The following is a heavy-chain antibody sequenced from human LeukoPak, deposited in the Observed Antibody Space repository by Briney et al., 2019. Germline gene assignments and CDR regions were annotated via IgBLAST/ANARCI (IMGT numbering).Heavy chain of an antibody. CDR1: IFTLSTYA. V-gene: IGHV3-30*04. CDR2: ISYDGSEK. D-gene: IGHD4-11*01. J-gene: IGHJ4*02. Sequence: GRSLRLSCAASIFTLSTYAMHWLRQAPGEGLEWVAFISYDGSEKYYPDYVKGRFTISRDNSKNTLYLQINSLISEDTQIYYCARELRDRNYDFEYWGQGTLVTVSS. CDR3: ARELRDRNYDFEY.